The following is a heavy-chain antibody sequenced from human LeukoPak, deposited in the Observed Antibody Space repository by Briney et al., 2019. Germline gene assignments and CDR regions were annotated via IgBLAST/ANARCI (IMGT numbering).Heavy chain of an antibody. V-gene: IGHV3-30*18. CDR3: AKDAVYYDSSGYYYTEVRGYYFDY. CDR2: ISYDGSNK. Sequence: GGSLRLSCAASGFTFSSYGMHWVRQAPGKGLEWVAVISYDGSNKYYADSVKGRFTISRDNSKNTLYLQMNSLRAEDTAVYYCAKDAVYYDSSGYYYTEVRGYYFDYWGQGTLVTVSS. D-gene: IGHD3-22*01. J-gene: IGHJ4*02. CDR1: GFTFSSYG.